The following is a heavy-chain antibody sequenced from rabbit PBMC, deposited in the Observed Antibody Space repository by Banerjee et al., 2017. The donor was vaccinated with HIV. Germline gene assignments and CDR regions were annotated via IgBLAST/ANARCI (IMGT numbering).Heavy chain of an antibody. D-gene: IGHD2-1*01. CDR3: ARWNSNTNDYGQFNL. V-gene: IGHV1S40*01. CDR2: IYAGSRGTT. CDR1: GFSFSSNYH. Sequence: QSLEESGGDLVKPGASLTLTCTASGFSFSSNYHMYWVRQAPGKGLEWIGCIYAGSRGTTYYASWAKGRLTISKTSSTTVTLQMTSLTAADTATYFCARWNSNTNDYGQFNLWGPGTLVTVS. J-gene: IGHJ4*01.